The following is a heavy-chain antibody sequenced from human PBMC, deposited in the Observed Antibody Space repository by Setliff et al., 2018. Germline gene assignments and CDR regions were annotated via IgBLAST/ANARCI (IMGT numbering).Heavy chain of an antibody. CDR3: ARVDTAMASSFDY. Sequence: SVKVSCKASGGTFSSYAISWVRQAPGQGLEWMGGIIPIFGTANYAQKFQGRVTITADESTSTAYMELSSLRSEDTAVYYCARVDTAMASSFDYWGQGTLVTVSS. CDR2: IIPIFGTA. V-gene: IGHV1-69*13. J-gene: IGHJ4*02. D-gene: IGHD5-18*01. CDR1: GGTFSSYA.